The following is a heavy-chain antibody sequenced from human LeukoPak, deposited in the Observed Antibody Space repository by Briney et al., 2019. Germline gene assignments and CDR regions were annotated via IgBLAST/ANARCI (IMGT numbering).Heavy chain of an antibody. CDR3: ARDFDILTGYNYKDV. CDR2: IKQDGSEK. D-gene: IGHD3-9*01. V-gene: IGHV3-7*01. CDR1: GFTFSSYW. J-gene: IGHJ6*03. Sequence: GSLRLSCAASGFTFSSYWMSWVRQAPGKGLEWVANIKQDGSEKYYVDSVKGRFTISRDNAKNSLYLQMNSLRAEDTAVYYCARDFDILTGYNYKDVWGKGTRVTVSS.